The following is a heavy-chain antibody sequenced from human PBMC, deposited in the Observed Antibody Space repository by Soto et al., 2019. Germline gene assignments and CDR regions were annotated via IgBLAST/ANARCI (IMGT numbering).Heavy chain of an antibody. Sequence: PGGSLRLSCAASGFTFSSYEMNWVRQAPGKGLEWVSYISSSGSTIYYADSVKGRFTISRDNAKNSLYLQMNSLRAEDTAVYYCARDPSPGIAVAGFDYWGQGTLVTVSS. CDR3: ARDPSPGIAVAGFDY. CDR2: ISSSGSTI. CDR1: GFTFSSYE. J-gene: IGHJ4*02. V-gene: IGHV3-48*03. D-gene: IGHD6-19*01.